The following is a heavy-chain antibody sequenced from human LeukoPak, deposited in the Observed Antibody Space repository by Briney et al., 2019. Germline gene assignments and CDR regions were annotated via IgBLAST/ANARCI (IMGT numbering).Heavy chain of an antibody. D-gene: IGHD2-2*01. CDR1: GFTFSSYS. Sequence: GGSLRLSCAASGFTFSSYSMNWVRQAPGKGLGWVSYISQSSDRIYHAESVKARFIICRDNAKNSLSLQMDSLRVEDTAVDYSAIDFFTDEGSSYFFGQWGHGALVTVAS. CDR2: ISQSSDRI. J-gene: IGHJ4*01. V-gene: IGHV3-48*04. CDR3: AIDFFTDEGSSYFFGQ.